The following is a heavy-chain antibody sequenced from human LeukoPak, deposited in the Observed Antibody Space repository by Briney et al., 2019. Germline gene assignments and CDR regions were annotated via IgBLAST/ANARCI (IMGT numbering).Heavy chain of an antibody. Sequence: PSETLSLTCTVSGDSFSSSSFFWGWIRQPPGKGLEWIASMSYSGSTYYNPSLKSRVTISVDTSNNQFSLKLSSVTAADTAVYYCARARSIPTTQYRGYRYYSMDVWGKGTTVTVSS. CDR3: ARARSIPTTQYRGYRYYSMDV. J-gene: IGHJ6*03. CDR1: GDSFSSSSFF. V-gene: IGHV4-39*07. CDR2: MSYSGST. D-gene: IGHD6-25*01.